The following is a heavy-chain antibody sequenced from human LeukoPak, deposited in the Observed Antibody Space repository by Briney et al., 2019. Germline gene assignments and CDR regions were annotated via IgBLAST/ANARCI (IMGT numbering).Heavy chain of an antibody. CDR1: GFTYSTHA. J-gene: IGHJ4*02. CDR2: ITGSGDST. D-gene: IGHD5-18*01. CDR3: ARGKGRGYNHTHLDY. V-gene: IGHV3-23*01. Sequence: GGSLRLSCAASGFTYSTHAMPWAREAPGKGLVWGSGITGSGDSTYYADSVKGRFTISRDNSENTLFLQMNSLRAEDTAVYHCARGKGRGYNHTHLDYWGQGTLVTVAS.